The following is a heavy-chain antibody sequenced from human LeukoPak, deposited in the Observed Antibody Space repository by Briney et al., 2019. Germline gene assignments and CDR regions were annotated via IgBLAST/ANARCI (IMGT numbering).Heavy chain of an antibody. J-gene: IGHJ3*02. CDR2: IYYSGST. D-gene: IGHD3-3*01. CDR3: ARGRYYDFWSGRHDAFDI. Sequence: SETLSLTCTVSGGSISDSNYYWGWIRQPPGRGLEWIGNIYYSGSTYYSPSLKSRVTVSVDTSKNQFSLKLSSVTAADTAVYYCARGRYYDFWSGRHDAFDIWGQGTMVTVSS. V-gene: IGHV4-39*01. CDR1: GGSISDSNYY.